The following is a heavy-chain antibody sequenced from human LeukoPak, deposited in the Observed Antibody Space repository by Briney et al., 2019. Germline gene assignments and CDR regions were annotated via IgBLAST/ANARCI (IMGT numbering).Heavy chain of an antibody. CDR1: GGSFSGYY. CDR3: ARGQGVRGVIQYYYYYGMDV. D-gene: IGHD3-10*01. V-gene: IGHV4-34*01. CDR2: INLGGST. Sequence: SETLSLTCAVYGGSFSGYYWSWIPKPPGKGLEWIGEINLGGSTNYNPSLKSRVTISVDTSKNQFSLKLSSVTAADTAVYYCARGQGVRGVIQYYYYYGMDVWGQGTTVTVSS. J-gene: IGHJ6*02.